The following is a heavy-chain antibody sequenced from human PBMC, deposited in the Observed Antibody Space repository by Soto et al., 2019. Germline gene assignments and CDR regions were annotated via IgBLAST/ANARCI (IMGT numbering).Heavy chain of an antibody. CDR2: IYHGGTT. Sequence: SETLSLTCTLFGDCSTSGAYWAWMRRAPGKGPEWVASIYHGGTTFYNPSVKSRIAISVDTSNNQCSLKLTSGTAADTAVYYCARVPVTVVSGNTFDYWGHGTLVTVSS. CDR1: GDCSTSGAY. V-gene: IGHV4-38-2*02. J-gene: IGHJ4*01. D-gene: IGHD6-19*01. CDR3: ARVPVTVVSGNTFDY.